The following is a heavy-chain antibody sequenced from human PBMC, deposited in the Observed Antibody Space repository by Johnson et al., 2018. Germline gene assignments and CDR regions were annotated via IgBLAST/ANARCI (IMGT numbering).Heavy chain of an antibody. J-gene: IGHJ6*03. V-gene: IGHV3-49*03. CDR2: IRSKAYGGTT. CDR1: GFTFGDYA. Sequence: VQLVQSGGGVVQPGRSLRLSCTASGFTFGDYAMSWFRQAPGKGLEWVGFIRSKAYGGTTEYAASVKVRFTISKDNSKSIAYLQMNSLQTEDTAVYYCTREVVIYTAMVPYYYYYMDVGGKGTTVTVSS. D-gene: IGHD5-18*01. CDR3: TREVVIYTAMVPYYYYYMDV.